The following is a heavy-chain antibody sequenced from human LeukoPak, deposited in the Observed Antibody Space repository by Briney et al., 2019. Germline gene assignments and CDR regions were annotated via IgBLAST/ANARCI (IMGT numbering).Heavy chain of an antibody. Sequence: GASVKVSCKASGYTFTGYYMHWVRQAPGQGLEWMGRINPNSGGTNYAQKFQGRVTMTRDTSISTAYMELSRLRSDDTAVYYCARSLSSSWSYWCYYMDVWGKGTTVTVSS. CDR3: ARSLSSSWSYWCYYMDV. CDR1: GYTFTGYY. CDR2: INPNSGGT. D-gene: IGHD6-13*01. J-gene: IGHJ6*03. V-gene: IGHV1-2*06.